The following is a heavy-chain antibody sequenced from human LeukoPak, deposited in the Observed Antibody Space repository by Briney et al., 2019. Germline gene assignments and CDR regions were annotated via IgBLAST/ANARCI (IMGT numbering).Heavy chain of an antibody. CDR2: ISYDGSNK. Sequence: GGSLRLSCAASGFTFSSYAMHWVRQDPGKGLEWVAVISYDGSNKYYADSVKGRFTISRDNSKNTLYLQMNSLRAEDTAVYYCAREGAGNWFDPWGQGTLVTVSS. V-gene: IGHV3-30-3*01. J-gene: IGHJ5*02. CDR3: AREGAGNWFDP. CDR1: GFTFSSYA. D-gene: IGHD1-26*01.